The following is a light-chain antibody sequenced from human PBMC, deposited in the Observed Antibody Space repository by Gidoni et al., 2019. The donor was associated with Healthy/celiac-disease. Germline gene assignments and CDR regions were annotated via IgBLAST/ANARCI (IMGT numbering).Light chain of an antibody. CDR2: DAS. Sequence: DIQMTKSPSSLSASVGDRVTITCQASQDISNYLNWYQQKPGKAPTLLIYDASNLETGVPSRFSGSGSGTDGTFTISSLQPEDSATYYCQQYDNLPPGFTFXPXTKVDIK. V-gene: IGKV1-33*01. CDR1: QDISNY. J-gene: IGKJ3*01. CDR3: QQYDNLPPGFT.